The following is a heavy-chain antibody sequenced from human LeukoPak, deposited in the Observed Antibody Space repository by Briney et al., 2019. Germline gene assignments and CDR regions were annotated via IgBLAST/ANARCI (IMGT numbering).Heavy chain of an antibody. J-gene: IGHJ5*02. CDR1: GDSINSGGFY. CDR2: IHQSGIT. Sequence: PSETLSLTCNVSGDSINSGGFYWNWIRQPPGKGLEWIAYIHQSGITVSNPSLKSRLTLSLDASKNQFSLRLTSVTVADTAVYYCARDLEYCSTTSCFTWGQGTLVTVSS. D-gene: IGHD2-2*01. V-gene: IGHV4-30-2*01. CDR3: ARDLEYCSTTSCFT.